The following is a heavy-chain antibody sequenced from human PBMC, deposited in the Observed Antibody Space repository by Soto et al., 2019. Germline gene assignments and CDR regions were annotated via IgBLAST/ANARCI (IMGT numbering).Heavy chain of an antibody. CDR1: GYTFTSYD. Sequence: QVQLVQSGAEVKKPGASVKVSCKASGYTFTSYDINWVRQATGQGLEWMGWMNPNSGNTGYAQKFQGRVTMTRNTSISTAYMELSSLRSEDTAVYYCATGGDSSRWYYYYYYGMDVWGQGTTVTVSS. CDR2: MNPNSGNT. J-gene: IGHJ6*02. V-gene: IGHV1-8*01. D-gene: IGHD6-19*01. CDR3: ATGGDSSRWYYYYYYGMDV.